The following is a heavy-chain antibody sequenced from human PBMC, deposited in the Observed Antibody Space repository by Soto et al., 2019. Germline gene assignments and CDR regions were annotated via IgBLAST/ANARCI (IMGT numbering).Heavy chain of an antibody. CDR2: IYYSGST. CDR3: ARDRGYSYGLDYYYYYGMDV. V-gene: IGHV4-39*07. CDR1: GGSISSSSYY. Sequence: SETLSLTCTVSGGSISSSSYYWGWIRQPPGKGLEWIGSIYYSGSTYYNPSLKSRVTISVDTSKNQFSLKLSSVTAADTAVYYCARDRGYSYGLDYYYYYGMDVWGQGTTVTVSS. D-gene: IGHD5-18*01. J-gene: IGHJ6*02.